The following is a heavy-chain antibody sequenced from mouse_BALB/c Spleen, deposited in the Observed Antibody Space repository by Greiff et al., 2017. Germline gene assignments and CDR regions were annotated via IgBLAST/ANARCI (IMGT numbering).Heavy chain of an antibody. CDR3: ARVGGYGRAWFAY. V-gene: IGHV3-8*02. CDR2: ISYSGST. Sequence: EVMLVESGPSLVKPSQTLSLTCSVTGDSITSGYWNWIRKFPGNKLEYMGYISYSGSTYYNPSLKSRISITRDTSKNQYYLQLNSVTTEDTATYYCARVGGYGRAWFAYWGQGTLVTVSA. J-gene: IGHJ3*01. CDR1: GDSITSGY. D-gene: IGHD1-2*01.